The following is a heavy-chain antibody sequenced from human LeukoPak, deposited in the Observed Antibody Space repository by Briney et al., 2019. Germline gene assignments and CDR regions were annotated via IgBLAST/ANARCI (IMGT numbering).Heavy chain of an antibody. CDR3: ARAPYGGNFFDY. D-gene: IGHD4-23*01. J-gene: IGHJ4*02. CDR2: IKQDGSEK. CDR1: GFTFSTYW. V-gene: IGHV3-7*04. Sequence: GGSLRLSCAASGFTFSTYWMSWVRQAPGKGLEWVANIKQDGSEKCYVDSVKGRFTISRDNAKNSLYLQMNSLRAEDTAVYYCARAPYGGNFFDYWGQGTLVNVSS.